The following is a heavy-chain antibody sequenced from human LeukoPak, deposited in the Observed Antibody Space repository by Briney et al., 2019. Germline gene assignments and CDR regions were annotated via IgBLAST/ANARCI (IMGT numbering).Heavy chain of an antibody. CDR2: FDPEDGET. D-gene: IGHD1-7*01. Sequence: ASVKVSCKASGYTFTGYYMHWVRQAPGKGLEWMGGFDPEDGETIYAQKFQGRVTMTEDTSTDTAYMELSSLRSEDTAVYYCATCGSPVGLELRSWGQGTLVTVSS. CDR1: GYTFTGYY. CDR3: ATCGSPVGLELRS. J-gene: IGHJ5*02. V-gene: IGHV1-24*01.